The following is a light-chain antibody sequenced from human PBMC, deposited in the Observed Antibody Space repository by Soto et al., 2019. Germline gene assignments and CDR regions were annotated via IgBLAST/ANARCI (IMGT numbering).Light chain of an antibody. Sequence: EIVLTQSPATLSLSPGERATLSCRASQSVSSYLAWYQQKPGQAPRLLIYDASNRATVIPARFSGSGSGTDFTLTISRLEPEDFAVYYCQQRSNWPLTFGGGTKVAIK. CDR2: DAS. J-gene: IGKJ4*01. CDR3: QQRSNWPLT. CDR1: QSVSSY. V-gene: IGKV3-11*01.